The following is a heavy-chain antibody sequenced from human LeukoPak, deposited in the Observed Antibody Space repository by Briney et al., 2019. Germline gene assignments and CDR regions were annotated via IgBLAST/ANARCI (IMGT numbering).Heavy chain of an antibody. V-gene: IGHV1-8*01. CDR2: VNPNSGNT. D-gene: IGHD3-10*01. J-gene: IGHJ6*02. CDR1: GYTFTSYD. Sequence: GASVKVSCKASGYTFTSYDSNWVRQPAGQGLEGMGGVNPNSGNTGYAQKFQGRVTMTRNTSISTAYMELSSLRSEDTAVCYCARGGYYYGSGSYSHYYYYGMDVWGQGTTVTVSS. CDR3: ARGGYYYGSGSYSHYYYYGMDV.